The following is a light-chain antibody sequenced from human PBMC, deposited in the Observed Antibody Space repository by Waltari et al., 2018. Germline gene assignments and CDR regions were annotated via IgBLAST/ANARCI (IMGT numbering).Light chain of an antibody. CDR3: QHYVRLPAT. J-gene: IGKJ1*01. Sequence: EVLLPQPPNPPSFPGGKRATLSCMARQSISTYLAWYQQKPGQAPRLLICHASSRATGIPDRFSGSGSGTDFSLTISRLEPEDFAVYYCQHYVRLPATFGRGTKLEIK. V-gene: IGKV3D-20*02. CDR1: QSISTY. CDR2: HAS.